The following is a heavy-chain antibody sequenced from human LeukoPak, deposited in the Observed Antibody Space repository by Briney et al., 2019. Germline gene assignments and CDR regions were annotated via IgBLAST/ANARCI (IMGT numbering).Heavy chain of an antibody. CDR1: GFTFSSYA. Sequence: GGSLRLSCAASGFTFSSYAMHWVRQAPGKGLEWVAVISYDGSNKYYADSVKGRFTISRDNSKNTLYLQMNSLGAEDTAVYYCARGHYDDYEWGRGTLVTVSS. J-gene: IGHJ4*02. CDR2: ISYDGSNK. CDR3: ARGHYDDYE. V-gene: IGHV3-30*04. D-gene: IGHD3-16*01.